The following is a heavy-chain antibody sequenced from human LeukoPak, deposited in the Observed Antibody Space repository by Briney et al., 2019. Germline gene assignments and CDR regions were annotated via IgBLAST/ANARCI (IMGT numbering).Heavy chain of an antibody. CDR1: GGSISSYY. CDR2: IYTSGST. D-gene: IGHD2-2*01. Sequence: SETLSLTCTVSGGSISSYYWSWIRQPAGKGLEWIGRIYTSGSTNYNPSLKSRVTMSVDTSKNQFSLKLSSVTAADTAVYYCAIVPAASGYFDYCGQGTLVTVSS. V-gene: IGHV4-4*07. J-gene: IGHJ4*02. CDR3: AIVPAASGYFDY.